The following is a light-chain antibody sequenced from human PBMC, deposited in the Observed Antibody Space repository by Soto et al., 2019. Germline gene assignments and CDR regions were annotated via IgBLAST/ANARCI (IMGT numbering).Light chain of an antibody. CDR1: PSVSSN. V-gene: IGKV3-15*01. CDR2: GAS. J-gene: IGKJ5*01. Sequence: EIVMTQSPATLSVSPGERATLSCRASPSVSSNLAWYQQKPGQSPRLLIYGASTRATGIPARFSGSGSGTEFTLTISSLQSEDFAVYYCQHYNNWPITFGQGTRLDIK. CDR3: QHYNNWPIT.